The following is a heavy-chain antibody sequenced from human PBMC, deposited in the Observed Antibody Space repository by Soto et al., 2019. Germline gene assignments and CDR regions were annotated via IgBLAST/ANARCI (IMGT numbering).Heavy chain of an antibody. CDR2: MYYSGST. J-gene: IGHJ4*02. CDR3: ARADSSGYWDYFDY. Sequence: ASETLSLTCAVSGFSISSGYYWGWIRQPPGKGLEWIGSMYYSGSTNYNPSLKSRVTMSVDTSKNQFSLKLSSVTAADTAVYYCARADSSGYWDYFDYWGQGTLVTVSS. V-gene: IGHV4-38-2*01. D-gene: IGHD3-22*01. CDR1: GFSISSGYY.